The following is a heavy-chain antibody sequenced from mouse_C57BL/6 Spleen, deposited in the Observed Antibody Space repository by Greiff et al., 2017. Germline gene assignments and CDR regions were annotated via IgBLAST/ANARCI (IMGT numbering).Heavy chain of an antibody. CDR3: ARDSSGPRFAY. V-gene: IGHV5-17*01. CDR1: GFTFSDYG. D-gene: IGHD3-2*02. CDR2: ISSGSSTI. Sequence: EVNVVESGGGLVKPGGSLKLSCAASGFTFSDYGMHWVRQAPEKGLEWVAYISSGSSTIYYADTVKGRFTISRDNAKNTLCLQMTSLRSEDTAMYYCARDSSGPRFAYWGQGTLVTVSA. J-gene: IGHJ3*01.